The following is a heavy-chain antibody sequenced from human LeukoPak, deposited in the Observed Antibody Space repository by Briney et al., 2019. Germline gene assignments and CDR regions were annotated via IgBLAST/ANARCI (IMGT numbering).Heavy chain of an antibody. Sequence: GGSRRLSCAVSGITFSDRWMTWVRQAPGKGLEWVANIKYDGSEKYYVESVKGRFTISRDNAKNSLFLQMNSLRVEDTAVYYCARDVNGGYFDYWGQGTLVTVSS. V-gene: IGHV3-7*01. D-gene: IGHD4-23*01. CDR1: GITFSDRW. CDR2: IKYDGSEK. CDR3: ARDVNGGYFDY. J-gene: IGHJ4*02.